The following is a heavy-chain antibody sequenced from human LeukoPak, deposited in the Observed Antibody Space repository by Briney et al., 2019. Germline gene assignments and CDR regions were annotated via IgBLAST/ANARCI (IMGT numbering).Heavy chain of an antibody. J-gene: IGHJ4*02. D-gene: IGHD3-22*01. CDR1: GFTFSSYW. V-gene: IGHV3-7*01. CDR3: ARGGVYYDSSGDDY. Sequence: GGSLRLSCAASGFTFSSYWMSWVRQAPGKGLEWVANIKQDGSEKYYVDSVKGRFTISRDNAKNSLYLQMNSLRAEDTAVYYCARGGVYYDSSGDDYWGQGTLVTVSS. CDR2: IKQDGSEK.